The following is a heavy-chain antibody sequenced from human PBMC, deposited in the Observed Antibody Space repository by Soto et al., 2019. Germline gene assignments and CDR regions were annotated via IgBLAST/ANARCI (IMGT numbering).Heavy chain of an antibody. Sequence: AASVKVSCKVSGYTLTELSMHWVRQAPGKGLEWMGGFDPEDGETIYAQKFQGRVTMTEDTSTDTAYMELSSLRSEDTAVHYCATGRYYDEDAFDIWGQGTMVTVSS. D-gene: IGHD3-22*01. CDR2: FDPEDGET. J-gene: IGHJ3*02. V-gene: IGHV1-24*01. CDR1: GYTLTELS. CDR3: ATGRYYDEDAFDI.